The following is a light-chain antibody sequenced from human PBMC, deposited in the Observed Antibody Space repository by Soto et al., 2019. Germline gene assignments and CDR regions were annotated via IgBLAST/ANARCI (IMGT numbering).Light chain of an antibody. V-gene: IGLV1-44*01. CDR1: SSNIGSNT. Sequence: QSVLTQPPSASGTPGQRVTLSCSGSSSNIGSNTVNWYQQLPGTAPKLLIYSNNQRPSGVPDRFSGSKSGTSASLAISGLQSEHEADYYCAAWDDSLNGVVFGGGTKLTVL. CDR2: SNN. J-gene: IGLJ2*01. CDR3: AAWDDSLNGVV.